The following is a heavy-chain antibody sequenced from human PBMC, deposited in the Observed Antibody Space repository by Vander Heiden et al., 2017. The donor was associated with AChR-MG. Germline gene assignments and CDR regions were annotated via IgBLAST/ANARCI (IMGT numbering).Heavy chain of an antibody. CDR3: AKAPVATILDY. D-gene: IGHD5-12*01. Sequence: EVQPLESGGGLVQPGGSLRLSCAASGFTLSSHAMSCVRQAPGKGLEWVSAISGSGGSTYYADSVKGRLTISRDNSKNTLYLQMNSLRAEDTAVYYCAKAPVATILDYWGQGTLVTVSS. CDR2: ISGSGGST. CDR1: GFTLSSHA. V-gene: IGHV3-23*01. J-gene: IGHJ4*02.